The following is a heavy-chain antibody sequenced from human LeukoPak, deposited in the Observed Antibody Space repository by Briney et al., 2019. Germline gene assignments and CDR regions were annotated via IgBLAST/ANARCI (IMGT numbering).Heavy chain of an antibody. CDR2: LYYTGIT. CDR1: TGSISSPNNY. CDR3: ARHMMFRGRISALDI. V-gene: IGHV4-39*01. J-gene: IGHJ3*02. D-gene: IGHD3-10*02. Sequence: PSDTLSLTCTVSTGSISSPNNYWAWIRQPPGKGLEWIGNLYYTGITYYKPALASRLTISVDTSKNQFSLRLSSVTAADTAVYFCARHMMFRGRISALDIWGQGTMVTVSS.